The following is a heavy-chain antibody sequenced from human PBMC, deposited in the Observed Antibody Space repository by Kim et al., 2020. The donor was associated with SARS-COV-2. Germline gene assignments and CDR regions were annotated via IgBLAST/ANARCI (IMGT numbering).Heavy chain of an antibody. V-gene: IGHV3-11*03. CDR3: ARAWLGGWHFDL. CDR2: ISGGSISHT. J-gene: IGHJ2*01. CDR1: GFIFGDYY. D-gene: IGHD6-19*01. Sequence: GGSLRLSCAGSGFIFGDYYMTWIRQAPGKGLEWVSYISGGSISHTNYADSVKGRFTISRDNANKSLYLQMNSLRVEDTAVYYCARAWLGGWHFDLWGRGSLLTVSS.